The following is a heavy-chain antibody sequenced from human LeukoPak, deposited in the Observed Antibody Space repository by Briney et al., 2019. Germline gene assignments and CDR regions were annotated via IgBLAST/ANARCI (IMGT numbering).Heavy chain of an antibody. V-gene: IGHV3-74*01. CDR1: GFTFSSYW. D-gene: IGHD2-2*01. J-gene: IGHJ5*02. CDR2: INTDGSST. CDR3: ARVRGYCSSTSCSNWFDP. Sequence: GGSLRLSCAASGFTFSSYWMHWVRQAPGKGLVWVSRINTDGSSTGYADSVKGRFTISRDNAKNTLYLQMNSLRAEDTAVYYCARVRGYCSSTSCSNWFDPWGQGTLVTVSS.